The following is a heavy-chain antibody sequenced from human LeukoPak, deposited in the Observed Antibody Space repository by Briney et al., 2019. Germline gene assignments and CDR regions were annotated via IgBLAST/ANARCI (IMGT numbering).Heavy chain of an antibody. CDR3: ARRAYGTGFDF. D-gene: IGHD1-1*01. Sequence: PSETLSLICAVSGGSITSSPYWWGWSRQPREKGLEWVVTIYYSGNTFYHPSLASRVTISADTSKNQVSLRLPSVTATDTAVYYCARRAYGTGFDFWGQGTVVTVSS. CDR2: IYYSGNT. J-gene: IGHJ4*02. V-gene: IGHV4-39*01. CDR1: GGSITSSPYW.